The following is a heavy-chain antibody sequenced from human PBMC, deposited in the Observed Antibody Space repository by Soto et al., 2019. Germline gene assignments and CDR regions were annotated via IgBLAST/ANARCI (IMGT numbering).Heavy chain of an antibody. J-gene: IGHJ4*02. V-gene: IGHV1-69*02. CDR2: VNPILSMS. CDR3: ATSYSPHYRPYDY. CDR1: GDTFSFYT. Sequence: QVQMVQSGAEVKKPGSSVKVSCKASGDTFSFYTINWVRQAPGLGLEWMGRVNPILSMSNYAQKFQGRVTMSSDTTTCTSYMDLRSLRSEDTAFYYCATSYSPHYRPYDYWGQGALVTVSS. D-gene: IGHD3-10*01.